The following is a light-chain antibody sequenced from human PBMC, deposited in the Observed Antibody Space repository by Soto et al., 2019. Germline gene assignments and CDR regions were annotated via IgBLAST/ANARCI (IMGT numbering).Light chain of an antibody. CDR3: QQYNNWPLS. CDR2: GAS. CDR1: QSVSSD. J-gene: IGKJ4*01. V-gene: IGKV3-15*01. Sequence: EIVLTQSPGTLSLSLGERATLSCRASQSVSSDLAWYEQKPGQAPRLLIYGASTRATGIPARFSGSGSGTEFTLTISSLQSEDFAVYYCQQYNNWPLSFGGGTKVYI.